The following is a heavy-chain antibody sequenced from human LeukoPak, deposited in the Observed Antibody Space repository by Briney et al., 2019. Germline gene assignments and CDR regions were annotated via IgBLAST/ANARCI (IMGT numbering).Heavy chain of an antibody. V-gene: IGHV3-7*01. CDR1: GLTFSSYW. CDR2: IKQDGSEK. D-gene: IGHD2-15*01. J-gene: IGHJ4*02. CDR3: AREVDGFDY. Sequence: GGSLRLSCAASGLTFSSYWMSWVRQAPGKGREWVANIKQDGSEKYYVDSVKGRFTISRDNAKNSLYLQMNSLRAEDTAVYYCAREVDGFDYWGQGTLVTVSS.